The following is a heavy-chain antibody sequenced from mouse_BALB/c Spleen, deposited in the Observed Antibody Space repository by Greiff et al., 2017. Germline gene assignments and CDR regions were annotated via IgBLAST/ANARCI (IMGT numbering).Heavy chain of an antibody. CDR2: ISSGGGST. CDR1: GFAFSSYD. D-gene: IGHD1-1*01. J-gene: IGHJ2*01. CDR3: ARHYGSSYFDY. Sequence: EVQGVESGGGLVKPGGSLKLSCAASGFAFSSYDMSWVRQTPEKRLEWVAYISSGGGSTYYPDTVKGRFTISRDNAKNTLYLQMSSLKSEDTAMYYCARHYGSSYFDYWGQGTTLTVSS. V-gene: IGHV5-12-1*01.